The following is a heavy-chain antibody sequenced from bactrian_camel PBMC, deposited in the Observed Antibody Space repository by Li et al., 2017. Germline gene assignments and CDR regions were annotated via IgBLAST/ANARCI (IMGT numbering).Heavy chain of an antibody. J-gene: IGHJ4*01. CDR3: AASYAYSDGTCDENYDY. D-gene: IGHD1*01. CDR1: GVSTSC. V-gene: IGHV3S54*01. Sequence: QLVESGGGSVEAGGSLRLSCTASGVSTSCMAWFREAPGKEREGVASIYTQDGRTAYADSVKGRFTISQDNTNNTLHLHMNNLKAEDTGMYYCAASYAYSDGTCDENYDYWGQGTQVTVS. CDR2: IYTQDGRT.